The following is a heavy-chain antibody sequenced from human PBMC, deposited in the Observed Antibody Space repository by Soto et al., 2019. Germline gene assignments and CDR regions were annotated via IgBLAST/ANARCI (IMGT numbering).Heavy chain of an antibody. Sequence: LRLSCAASGLTFSSYGMHWVRQAPGKGLEWVAVIWYDGSNKYYADSVKGRFTISRDNSKNTLYLQMNSLRAEDTAVYYCARDRGSSWYYFDYWGQGTLVTVSS. D-gene: IGHD6-13*01. CDR3: ARDRGSSWYYFDY. V-gene: IGHV3-33*01. CDR2: IWYDGSNK. J-gene: IGHJ4*02. CDR1: GLTFSSYG.